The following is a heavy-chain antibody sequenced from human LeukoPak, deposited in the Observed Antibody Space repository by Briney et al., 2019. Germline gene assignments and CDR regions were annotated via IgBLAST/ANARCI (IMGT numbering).Heavy chain of an antibody. J-gene: IGHJ4*02. Sequence: GASVTVSCKASGYTFTSYGISWVRQAPGQGLEWMGWISAYNGNTNYAQKLQGRVTMTTDTSTSTAYMELRSLRSDDTAVYYCARYYDFWSGYRGGIDYWGQGTLVTVSS. CDR3: ARYYDFWSGYRGGIDY. V-gene: IGHV1-18*01. CDR2: ISAYNGNT. CDR1: GYTFTSYG. D-gene: IGHD3-3*01.